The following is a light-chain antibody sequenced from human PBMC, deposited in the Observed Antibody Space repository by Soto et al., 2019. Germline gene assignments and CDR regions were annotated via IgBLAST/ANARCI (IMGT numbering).Light chain of an antibody. Sequence: DIQLTQSPSSLSASVGDTVTITCRASQSMRRYINWVQQKPGKAPKLLIYDASSLQTGVPSRFSGSGSGTDFSLTISSLQPEDFATYFCQQSYSTPPWTFGQGTKVEIK. CDR1: QSMRRY. CDR2: DAS. J-gene: IGKJ1*01. V-gene: IGKV1-39*01. CDR3: QQSYSTPPWT.